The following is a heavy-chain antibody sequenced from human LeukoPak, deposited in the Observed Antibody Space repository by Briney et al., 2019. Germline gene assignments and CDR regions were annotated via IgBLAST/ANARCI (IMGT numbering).Heavy chain of an antibody. Sequence: GGSLRLSCEASGFTFGSHAMYWIRQAPGNRLERVAGIFGSGGSPHYADSVKGRFIISRDNPRNTVYLQINSLRDEDTAVYYCGKTTVGYSSGQKPAWPVDYWGQGTLVTVSS. J-gene: IGHJ4*02. CDR3: GKTTVGYSSGQKPAWPVDY. D-gene: IGHD5-18*01. CDR2: IFGSGGSP. V-gene: IGHV3-23*01. CDR1: GFTFGSHA.